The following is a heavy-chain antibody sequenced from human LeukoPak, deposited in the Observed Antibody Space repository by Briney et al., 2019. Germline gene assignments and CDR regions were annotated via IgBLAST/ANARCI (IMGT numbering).Heavy chain of an antibody. Sequence: GGSLRLSCAASGFTFSNYYMHWVRQAPGTGLVWVSRITSDGSTTRYADSVKGRFTISRDNRKNTLYLQKNSLRGEDTPVYYCERDQGRYGLFYYWGQGNLLSVSS. J-gene: IGHJ4*02. CDR1: GFTFSNYY. D-gene: IGHD5-18*01. V-gene: IGHV3-74*01. CDR3: ERDQGRYGLFYY. CDR2: ITSDGSTT.